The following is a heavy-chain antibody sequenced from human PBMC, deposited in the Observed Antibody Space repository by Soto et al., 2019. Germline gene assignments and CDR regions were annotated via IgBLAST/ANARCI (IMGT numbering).Heavy chain of an antibody. CDR1: GFSLSTSGVG. Sequence: QITLKESGPTLVKPTQTLTLTCTFSGFSLSTSGVGVGWIRQPPGKALEWLALMYWDDDKRYSPSLRSRLTSPKYTSRHHGVLTVTNMGPVDPATYYWALHYSYSSGYPAWGQGTLVTVSS. V-gene: IGHV2-5*02. CDR2: MYWDDDK. D-gene: IGHD3-22*01. J-gene: IGHJ5*02. CDR3: ALHYSYSSGYPA.